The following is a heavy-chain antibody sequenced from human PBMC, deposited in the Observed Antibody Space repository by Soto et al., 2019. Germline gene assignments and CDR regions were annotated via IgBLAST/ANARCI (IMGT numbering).Heavy chain of an antibody. J-gene: IGHJ6*03. Sequence: QVQLVQSGAEVRKPGASVTVSCRSSGDSFNDYYIHWVRQAPGQGFEWMGWINPNGGVTKYAQKFQGWVSMTRDTSIRTVYMQLSRLSSDVTAAYYCARESGGATATLDYYYFHMDVWGTGTTVTVSS. D-gene: IGHD5-12*01. CDR3: ARESGGATATLDYYYFHMDV. V-gene: IGHV1-2*04. CDR1: GDSFNDYY. CDR2: INPNGGVT.